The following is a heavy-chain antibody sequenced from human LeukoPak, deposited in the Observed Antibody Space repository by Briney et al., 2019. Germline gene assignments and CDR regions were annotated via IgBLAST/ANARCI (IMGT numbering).Heavy chain of an antibody. J-gene: IGHJ5*02. CDR2: INHSGST. CDR1: GGSFSGDY. V-gene: IGHV4-34*01. D-gene: IGHD6-19*01. Sequence: SETLSLTCAVYGGSFSGDYWSWIRQPPGKGLEWIGEINHSGSTNYNPSLKSRVTISVDTSKNQFSLKLSSVTAADTAVYYCASSIAVPFDPWGQGTLVTVSS. CDR3: ASSIAVPFDP.